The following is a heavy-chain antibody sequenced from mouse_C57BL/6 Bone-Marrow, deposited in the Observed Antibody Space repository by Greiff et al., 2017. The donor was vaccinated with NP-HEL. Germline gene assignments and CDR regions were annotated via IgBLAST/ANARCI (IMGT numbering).Heavy chain of an antibody. CDR1: GYAFSSSW. CDR3: ARSRTTVAYFDY. CDR2: IYPGDGDT. Sequence: QVQLKQSGPELVKPGASVKISCKASGYAFSSSWMNWVKQRPGKGLEWIGRIYPGDGDTNYNGKFKGKATLTADKSSSTAYMQLSSLTSEDSAVYFCARSRTTVAYFDYWGQGTTLTVSS. J-gene: IGHJ2*01. D-gene: IGHD1-1*01. V-gene: IGHV1-82*01.